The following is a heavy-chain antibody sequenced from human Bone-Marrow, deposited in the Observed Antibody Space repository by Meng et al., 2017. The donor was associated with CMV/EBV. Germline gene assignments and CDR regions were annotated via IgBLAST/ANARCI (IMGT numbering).Heavy chain of an antibody. CDR3: ARGGDSSSWDEVVEQYYFDY. J-gene: IGHJ4*02. Sequence: GGSLRLSCAASGFTFSSYSMNWVRQAPGKGLEWVSSISSSSSYIYYADSVKGRFTISRDNAKNSLYLPMNSLRAGDTAVYYCARGGDSSSWDEVVEQYYFDYWGQGTLVTVYS. CDR2: ISSSSSYI. D-gene: IGHD6-13*01. V-gene: IGHV3-21*01. CDR1: GFTFSSYS.